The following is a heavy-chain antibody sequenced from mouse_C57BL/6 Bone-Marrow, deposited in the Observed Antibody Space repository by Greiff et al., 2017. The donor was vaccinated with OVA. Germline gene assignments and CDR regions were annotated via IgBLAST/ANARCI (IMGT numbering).Heavy chain of an antibody. CDR3: AREWLRRFDY. Sequence: VNVVESGAELVRPGTSVKVSCKASGYAFTNYLIEWVKQRPGQGLEWIGVINPGSGGTNYNEKFKGKATLTADKSSSTAYMQLSSLTSEDSAVYFCAREWLRRFDYWGQGTTLTVSS. CDR1: GYAFTNYL. CDR2: INPGSGGT. V-gene: IGHV1-54*01. J-gene: IGHJ2*01. D-gene: IGHD2-2*01.